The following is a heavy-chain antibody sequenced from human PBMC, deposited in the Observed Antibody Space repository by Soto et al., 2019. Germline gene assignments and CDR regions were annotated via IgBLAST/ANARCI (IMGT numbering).Heavy chain of an antibody. CDR1: GFTFSDYY. D-gene: IGHD6-13*01. CDR2: ISSSSSYI. J-gene: IGHJ4*02. Sequence: QVQLVESGGGLVKPGGSLRLSCAASGFTFSDYYMSWIRQAPGKGLEWLSYISSSSSYIHYADSVKGRFTISRDNAKNSLYLQMNRLRAEETAVYYCAREGPGSSSWFVDSWGQGTLVTVSS. V-gene: IGHV3-11*05. CDR3: AREGPGSSSWFVDS.